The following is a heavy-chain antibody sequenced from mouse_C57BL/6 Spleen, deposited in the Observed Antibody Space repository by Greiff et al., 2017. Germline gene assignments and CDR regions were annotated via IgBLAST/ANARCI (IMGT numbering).Heavy chain of an antibody. J-gene: IGHJ4*01. CDR2: IDPANGNT. CDR1: GFNIKNTY. Sequence: LEESVAELVRPGASVKLSCTASGFNIKNTYMHWVKQRPEQGLEWIGRIDPANGNTKYAPKFQGKATITADTSPNTAYLQLSSLTSEDTAIYYCARRRRMEYYAMDYWGQGTSVTVSS. CDR3: ARRRRMEYYAMDY. D-gene: IGHD2-3*01. V-gene: IGHV14-3*01.